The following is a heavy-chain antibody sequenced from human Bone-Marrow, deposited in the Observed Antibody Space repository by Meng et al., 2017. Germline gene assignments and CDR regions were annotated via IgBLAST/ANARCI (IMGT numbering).Heavy chain of an antibody. J-gene: IGHJ6*02. Sequence: GGSLRLSCAASGFTFSSYWMHWVRQAPGKGLVWVSRINSDGSSTSYADSVKGRFTISRDNAKNTLYLQMNSLRAEDTAVYYCARTPSAIFGVVTPLHYYYYGMDVWGQGTTVTVSS. D-gene: IGHD3-3*01. CDR3: ARTPSAIFGVVTPLHYYYYGMDV. CDR2: INSDGSST. CDR1: GFTFSSYW. V-gene: IGHV3-74*01.